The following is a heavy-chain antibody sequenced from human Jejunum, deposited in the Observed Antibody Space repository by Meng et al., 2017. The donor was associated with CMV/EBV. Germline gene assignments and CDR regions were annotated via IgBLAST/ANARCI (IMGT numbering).Heavy chain of an antibody. J-gene: IGHJ4*02. CDR1: GGSVSGHY. Sequence: QGEQKQWCAGLLRPSGNLPLTCAVYGGSVSGHYWSWIRQTPGKGLEWIGEMNPSGVTIYNPSLKGRVTISVDTSKNQFSLKLTSVTAADTALYYCARGPGASTREGFDYWGLGTLVTVSS. V-gene: IGHV4-34*02. D-gene: IGHD1-26*01. CDR2: MNPSGVT. CDR3: ARGPGASTREGFDY.